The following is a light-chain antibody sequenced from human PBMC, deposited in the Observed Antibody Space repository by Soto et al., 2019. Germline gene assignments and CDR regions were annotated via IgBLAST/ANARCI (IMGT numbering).Light chain of an antibody. CDR1: HDIRKY. Sequence: IQMTLSPSSLSASVGYRVTITCQASHDIRKYLNWYQQKTGKAPRLLIYDASNMEKGVPSRFTGSGYGTDFTLTISSLQTEDIATYYCPQYANFPIPSAQGTRLEIK. V-gene: IGKV1-33*01. CDR2: DAS. J-gene: IGKJ5*01. CDR3: PQYANFPIP.